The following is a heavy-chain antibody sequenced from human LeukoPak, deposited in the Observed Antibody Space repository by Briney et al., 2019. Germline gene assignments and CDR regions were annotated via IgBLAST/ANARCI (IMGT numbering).Heavy chain of an antibody. J-gene: IGHJ6*04. V-gene: IGHV3-30*03. Sequence: PGGSLRLSCAASGFTFSSYGMHWVRQAPGKGLEWVAVISYDGSNKYYADSVKGRFTISRDNSKNTLYLQMNSLRAEDTAVYYCARSPSGSYYKGLRVYYGMDVWGKGTTVTVSS. CDR2: ISYDGSNK. D-gene: IGHD3-10*01. CDR3: ARSPSGSYYKGLRVYYGMDV. CDR1: GFTFSSYG.